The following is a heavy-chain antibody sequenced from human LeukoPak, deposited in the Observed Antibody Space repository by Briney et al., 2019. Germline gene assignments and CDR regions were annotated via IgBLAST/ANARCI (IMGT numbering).Heavy chain of an antibody. Sequence: PGGSLRLSCAASGFIFSDYFMDWVRQAPGKGLEGVGRIRNKPRSYTTEYAASVQGRSTISVDDSKNSLFLQINNLKTEDTAVYYCVRGGKCGGDCSHWYFDLWGRGTLVTVSS. CDR2: IRNKPRSYTT. CDR1: GFIFSDYF. V-gene: IGHV3-72*01. J-gene: IGHJ2*01. D-gene: IGHD2-21*02. CDR3: VRGGKCGGDCSHWYFDL.